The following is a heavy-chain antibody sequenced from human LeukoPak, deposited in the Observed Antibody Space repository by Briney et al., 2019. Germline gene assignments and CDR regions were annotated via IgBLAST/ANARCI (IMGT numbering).Heavy chain of an antibody. CDR1: GFTFSSYG. V-gene: IGHV3-30*18. CDR3: AKGIAVASFDY. J-gene: IGHJ4*02. D-gene: IGHD6-19*01. Sequence: GGSLRLSCAASGFTFSSYGIHWVRQAPGKGLEWVAVISYDGSNKYYADSVKGRFTISRDNSKNTLYLQMNSLRAEDTAVYYCAKGIAVASFDYWGQGTLVTVSS. CDR2: ISYDGSNK.